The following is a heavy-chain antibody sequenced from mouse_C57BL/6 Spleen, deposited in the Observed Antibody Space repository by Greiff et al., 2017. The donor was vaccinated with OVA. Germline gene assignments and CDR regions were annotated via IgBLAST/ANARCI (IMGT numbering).Heavy chain of an antibody. CDR3: ARQTGTRGYYFDY. Sequence: EVQLKESGGDLVKPGGSLKLSCAASGFTFSSYGMSWVSQTPDKRLEWVATISSGGSYTYYPDSVKGRFTISRDNAKNTLYLQMSSLKSEDTAMYYCARQTGTRGYYFDYWGQGTTLTVSS. CDR1: GFTFSSYG. J-gene: IGHJ2*01. D-gene: IGHD4-1*01. CDR2: ISSGGSYT. V-gene: IGHV5-6*01.